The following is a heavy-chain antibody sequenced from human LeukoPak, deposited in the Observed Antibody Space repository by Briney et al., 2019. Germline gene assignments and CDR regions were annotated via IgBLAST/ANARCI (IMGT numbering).Heavy chain of an antibody. D-gene: IGHD6-13*01. Sequence: GSSVKVSCKASGGTFNNYAISWVRQAPGQGLEWMGGIIPIFGTANYAQKFQGRVTITADESTSTAYMELSSLRSEDTAVYYCARDGKGIYDYWGQGTLVTVSS. CDR1: GGTFNNYA. J-gene: IGHJ4*02. CDR2: IIPIFGTA. V-gene: IGHV1-69*01. CDR3: ARDGKGIYDY.